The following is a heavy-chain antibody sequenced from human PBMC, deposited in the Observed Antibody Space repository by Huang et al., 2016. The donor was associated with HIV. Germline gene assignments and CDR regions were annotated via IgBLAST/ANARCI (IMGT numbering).Heavy chain of an antibody. CDR1: GYIFTKYG. CDR2: ISAYNGNT. CDR3: ARDHWYPLQNWFDL. V-gene: IGHV1-18*01. D-gene: IGHD1-1*01. J-gene: IGHJ5*01. Sequence: QVELVQSGAEVKRPGASVRVSCKAAGYIFTKYGINWVRQAPGQGLEWRGLISAYNGNTNYAEKVQGRVTLTRDTSATTAYMELRDVTSADTAVYYCARDHWYPLQNWFDLWGQGTLVTVSS.